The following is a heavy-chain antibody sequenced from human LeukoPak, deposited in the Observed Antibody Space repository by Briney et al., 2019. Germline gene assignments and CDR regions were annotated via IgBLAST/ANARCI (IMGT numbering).Heavy chain of an antibody. J-gene: IGHJ4*02. Sequence: GGSLRLSCAASGFTFSSHEMNWVRQAPGKGLEWVSYISSSGSTIYYADSVKGRFTISRDNAKNSLYLQMNSLRAEDTAVYYCARGSWYRDLWDHYFDYWGQGTLVTVSS. V-gene: IGHV3-48*03. D-gene: IGHD6-13*01. CDR3: ARGSWYRDLWDHYFDY. CDR2: ISSSGSTI. CDR1: GFTFSSHE.